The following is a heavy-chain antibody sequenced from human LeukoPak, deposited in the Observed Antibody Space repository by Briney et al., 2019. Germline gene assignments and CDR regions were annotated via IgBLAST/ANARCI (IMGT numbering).Heavy chain of an antibody. Sequence: PGGSLRLSCAASGFTFDDYGMNWVRQAPGKGLEWVSGMSGSGDGTYYADSVKGRFTISRDNSKSTLYLQMNSLRAEDTAIYYCAKGGIYNRGFDPWGQGTLVTVSS. CDR1: GFTFDDYG. CDR3: AKGGIYNRGFDP. J-gene: IGHJ5*02. V-gene: IGHV3-23*01. D-gene: IGHD1-1*01. CDR2: MSGSGDGT.